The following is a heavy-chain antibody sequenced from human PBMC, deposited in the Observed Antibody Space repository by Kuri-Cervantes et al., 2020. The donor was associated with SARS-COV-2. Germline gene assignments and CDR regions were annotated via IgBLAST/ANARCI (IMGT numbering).Heavy chain of an antibody. V-gene: IGHV4-34*01. Sequence: SETLSLTCAVYGGSFSGYYWSWIRQPPGKGLEWIGEINHSGSTNYYPSLKSRVTLSVDTSKNQFSLKLSSVPDAETVLYYCASGWVGPRPNFDYWGQGTLVTVSS. J-gene: IGHJ4*02. CDR2: INHSGST. D-gene: IGHD1-26*01. CDR3: ASGWVGPRPNFDY. CDR1: GGSFSGYY.